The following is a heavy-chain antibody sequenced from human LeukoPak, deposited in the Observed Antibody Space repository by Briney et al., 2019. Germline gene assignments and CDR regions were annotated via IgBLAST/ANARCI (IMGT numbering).Heavy chain of an antibody. Sequence: GGSLRLSCAASGFTFSSYSMNWVRQAPGKGLEWVSSISSSSSYIYYADSVKGRFTISRDNAKNSLYLQMNSLRAEDTAVYYCARDEGVEHPHWFDPWGQGTLVTVSS. CDR3: ARDEGVEHPHWFDP. J-gene: IGHJ5*02. V-gene: IGHV3-21*01. CDR2: ISSSSSYI. D-gene: IGHD1-26*01. CDR1: GFTFSSYS.